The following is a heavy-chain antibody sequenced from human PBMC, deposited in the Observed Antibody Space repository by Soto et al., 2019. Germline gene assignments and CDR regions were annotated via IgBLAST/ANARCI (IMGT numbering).Heavy chain of an antibody. D-gene: IGHD1-1*01. J-gene: IGHJ5*02. CDR1: GFTFDDYG. CDR2: ISWNSGII. V-gene: IGHV3-9*01. CDR3: SKVVTTNTFGPPDH. Sequence: GGSLRLSCVASGFTFDDYGMHWVRQAPGKGLEWASGISWNSGIIGYADSVKGRFTISRDNAKNSLYLQMNSLRAEDTALYFCSKVVTTNTFGPPDHWGQGTLVNVSS.